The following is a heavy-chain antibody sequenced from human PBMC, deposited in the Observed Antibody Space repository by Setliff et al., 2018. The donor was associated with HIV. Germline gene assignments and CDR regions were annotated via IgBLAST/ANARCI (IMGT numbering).Heavy chain of an antibody. CDR3: ARETSSSWFDY. D-gene: IGHD6-13*01. V-gene: IGHV4-4*08. J-gene: IGHJ4*02. CDR1: GGSISNYY. CDR2: ISFSGRT. Sequence: KPSETLSLTCTVSGGSISNYYWSWIRQPPGKGLEWIGYISFSGRTSYNPSLKSRVTMSLDTSKNQYSLKVNSVTAADTAVYYCARETSSSWFDYWGQGSLVTVSS.